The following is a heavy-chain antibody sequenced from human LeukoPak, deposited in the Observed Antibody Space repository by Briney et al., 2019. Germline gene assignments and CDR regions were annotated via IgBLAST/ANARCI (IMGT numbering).Heavy chain of an antibody. Sequence: GGSLGLSCAASGFTFSTYGMHWVRQAPGKGLEWVAFIRCDGSNKYYADSVKGRFTISRDNSKNTLYLQMNSLRAEDTAVYYCAKDTYFDYWGQGTLVTVSS. CDR3: AKDTYFDY. V-gene: IGHV3-30*02. CDR2: IRCDGSNK. CDR1: GFTFSTYG. J-gene: IGHJ4*02.